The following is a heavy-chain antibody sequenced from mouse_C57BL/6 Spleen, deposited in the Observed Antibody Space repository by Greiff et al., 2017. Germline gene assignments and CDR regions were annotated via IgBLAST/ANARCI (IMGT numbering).Heavy chain of an antibody. D-gene: IGHD2-4*01. Sequence: QVQLQQPGAELVRPGSSVKLSCKASGYTFTSYWMHWVKQRPIQGLEWIGNIDPSDSETHYNQKFKDKATLTVDKSSSTAYMQLSSLTSEDSAVYYCARENDYDEGAMDYWGQGTSVTVSS. CDR3: ARENDYDEGAMDY. V-gene: IGHV1-52*01. CDR1: GYTFTSYW. CDR2: IDPSDSET. J-gene: IGHJ4*01.